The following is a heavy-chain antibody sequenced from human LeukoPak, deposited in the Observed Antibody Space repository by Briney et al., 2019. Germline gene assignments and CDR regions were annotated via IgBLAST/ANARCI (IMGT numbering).Heavy chain of an antibody. J-gene: IGHJ4*02. D-gene: IGHD2-2*01. CDR3: ARESSTSCYDY. V-gene: IGHV3-30*04. CDR2: ISYDGSNK. CDR1: GLTFSSYA. Sequence: GGSLRLSCAASGLTFSSYALSWVRQAPGKGLEWVAVISYDGSNKYYADSVKGRFTISRDNSKNTLYLQMNSLRAEDTAVYYCARESSTSCYDYWGQGTLVTVSS.